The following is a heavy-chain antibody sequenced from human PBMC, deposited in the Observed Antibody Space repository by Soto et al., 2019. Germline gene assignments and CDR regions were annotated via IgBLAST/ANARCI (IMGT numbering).Heavy chain of an antibody. CDR3: ARDLGSNRDAFDI. V-gene: IGHV3-23*01. CDR2: ISGSGGST. D-gene: IGHD3-10*01. Sequence: GSLRLSCAASGFTFSSYAMSWVRQAPGKGLEWVSAISGSGGSTYYADSVKGRFTISRDNSKNTLYLQMNSLRAEDTAVYYCARDLGSNRDAFDIWGQGTMVTVSS. J-gene: IGHJ3*02. CDR1: GFTFSSYA.